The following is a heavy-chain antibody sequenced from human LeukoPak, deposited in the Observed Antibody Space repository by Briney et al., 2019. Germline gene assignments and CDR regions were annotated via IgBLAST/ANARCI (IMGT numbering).Heavy chain of an antibody. CDR2: IYSGGST. Sequence: GGSLRLSCAASGFTFSSYAMSWVRQAPGKGLEWVSVIYSGGSTYYADSVEGRFTISRDTSRNTLYLQMNSLRAEDTAVYYCAGARGAVAGDFDCWGQGTLVTVSS. CDR3: AGARGAVAGDFDC. CDR1: GFTFSSYA. J-gene: IGHJ4*02. V-gene: IGHV3-66*01. D-gene: IGHD6-19*01.